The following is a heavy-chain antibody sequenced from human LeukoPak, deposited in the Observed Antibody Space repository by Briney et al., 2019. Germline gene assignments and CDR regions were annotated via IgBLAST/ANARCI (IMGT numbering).Heavy chain of an antibody. CDR2: INHSGST. Sequence: SETLSLTCAVYGGSFSGYYWSWIRQPPGKGLEWIGEINHSGSTNYNPSLKSRVTISVDTSKNQLSLKLSSVTAADTAVYYCARHWAGDAYNRIDNWGQGTLVTVSS. V-gene: IGHV4-34*01. D-gene: IGHD5-24*01. CDR1: GGSFSGYY. J-gene: IGHJ4*02. CDR3: ARHWAGDAYNRIDN.